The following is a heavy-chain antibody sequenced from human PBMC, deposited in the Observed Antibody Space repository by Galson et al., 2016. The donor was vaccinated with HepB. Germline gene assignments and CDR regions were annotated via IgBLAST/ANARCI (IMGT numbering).Heavy chain of an antibody. CDR1: GFTFSTYA. CDR2: ISGSGAGT. J-gene: IGHJ4*02. Sequence: SLRLSCAASGFTFSTYAMSWVRQAPGKGLEWVSAISGSGAGTYYAGSVKGRFTISRDNSKKTLYLQMNSLRAEDTAVCYCAKDGRIYCSSASCHDHFHYWGQGTLVTVSS. V-gene: IGHV3-23*01. D-gene: IGHD2-2*01. CDR3: AKDGRIYCSSASCHDHFHY.